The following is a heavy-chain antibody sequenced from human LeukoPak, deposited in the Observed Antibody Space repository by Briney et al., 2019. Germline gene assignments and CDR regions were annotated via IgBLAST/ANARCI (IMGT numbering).Heavy chain of an antibody. J-gene: IGHJ4*02. Sequence: GGSLRLSCAASGFTFSTYAMSWVRQAPGKGLEWVSGISGSGGSTYYADSVKGRFTISRDNSKNTLFLQMNSLSAEDTAVYYCAKGFSTHYEYWGQGTLVTVSS. CDR2: ISGSGGST. V-gene: IGHV3-23*01. D-gene: IGHD5/OR15-5a*01. CDR1: GFTFSTYA. CDR3: AKGFSTHYEY.